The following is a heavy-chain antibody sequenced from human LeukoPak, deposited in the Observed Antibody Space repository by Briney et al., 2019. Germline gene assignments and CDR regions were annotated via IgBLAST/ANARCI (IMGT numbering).Heavy chain of an antibody. V-gene: IGHV3-21*01. D-gene: IGHD2-15*01. CDR1: GLTFSSYS. J-gene: IGHJ4*02. CDR2: ISSSSSYI. CDR3: ARRVVVVAARALDY. Sequence: GGSLRLSCAVSGLTFSSYSMNWVRQAPGKGVEWVSSISSSSSYIYYADSVKGRFTISRDNAKNSLYLQMNSLRAEDTAVYYYARRVVVVAARALDYWGQGTLVTVSS.